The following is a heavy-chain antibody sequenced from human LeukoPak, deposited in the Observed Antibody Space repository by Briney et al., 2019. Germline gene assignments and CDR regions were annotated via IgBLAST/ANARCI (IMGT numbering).Heavy chain of an antibody. CDR3: ARAASSSWFDP. CDR1: GGSFSGYY. D-gene: IGHD6-6*01. V-gene: IGHV4-59*10. Sequence: PSETLSLTCAVYGGSFSGYYWSWIRQPPGKGLEWIGRIYTSGSTNYNPSLKSRVTISVDKSNNQFSLKLSSVTAADTAVYYCARAASSSWFDPWGQGTLVTVSS. CDR2: IYTSGST. J-gene: IGHJ5*02.